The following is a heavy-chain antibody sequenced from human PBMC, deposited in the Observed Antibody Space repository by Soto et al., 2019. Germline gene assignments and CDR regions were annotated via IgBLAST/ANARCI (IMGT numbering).Heavy chain of an antibody. J-gene: IGHJ4*02. V-gene: IGHV3-74*01. CDR1: GFTFSSYW. CDR2: IDSDGSST. Sequence: EVQLVESGGGLVQPGGSLRLSCAASGFTFSSYWMHWVRQAPGKGLVWVSHIDSDGSSTTYADSVKGRFTISRDNAKNTLYLQMNRLRAEDTAVYYCARDYPGNGIDYWGQGTLVTVSS. CDR3: ARDYPGNGIDY. D-gene: IGHD1-1*01.